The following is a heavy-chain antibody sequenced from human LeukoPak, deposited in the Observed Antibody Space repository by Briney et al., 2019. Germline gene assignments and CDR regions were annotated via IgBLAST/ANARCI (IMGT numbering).Heavy chain of an antibody. D-gene: IGHD3-10*01. Sequence: GASVKVSCKVSGYTLTELSMHWVRQAPGKGLEWMGGFDPEDGKTIYAQKFQGRVTMTEDTSTDTAYMELSSLRSEDTAVYCCATVPTYYYGSGPHFDYWGQGTLVTVSS. CDR2: FDPEDGKT. V-gene: IGHV1-24*01. CDR1: GYTLTELS. J-gene: IGHJ4*02. CDR3: ATVPTYYYGSGPHFDY.